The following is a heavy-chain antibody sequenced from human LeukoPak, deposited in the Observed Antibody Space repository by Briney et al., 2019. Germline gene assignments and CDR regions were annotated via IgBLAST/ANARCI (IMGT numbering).Heavy chain of an antibody. CDR2: INHSGST. V-gene: IGHV4-34*01. D-gene: IGHD2-15*01. CDR3: ARNTPRGYCSGGSCYEKYFQH. J-gene: IGHJ1*01. Sequence: SETLSLTCAVYGGSFSGYYWSWIRQPPGKGLEWIGEINHSGSTNYNPSLKSRVTISVDTSKNQFSLKLSSVTAADTAVYYCARNTPRGYCSGGSCYEKYFQHWGQGTLVTVSS. CDR1: GGSFSGYY.